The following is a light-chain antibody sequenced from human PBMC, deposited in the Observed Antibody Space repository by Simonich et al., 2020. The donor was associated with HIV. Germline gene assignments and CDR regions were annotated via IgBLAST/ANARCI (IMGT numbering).Light chain of an antibody. CDR2: DVS. V-gene: IGLV2-14*01. J-gene: IGLJ3*02. CDR1: SSDVGGYKY. CDR3: GSYTSSGTWV. Sequence: QSALTQPASVSGSPGQSITISCTGTSSDVGGYKYVSWYQQHPGQAPKLRIYDVSKRPSGVSNRFSGSKSGNTASLTISGLQAEDEADYYCGSYTSSGTWVFGGGTKLTVL.